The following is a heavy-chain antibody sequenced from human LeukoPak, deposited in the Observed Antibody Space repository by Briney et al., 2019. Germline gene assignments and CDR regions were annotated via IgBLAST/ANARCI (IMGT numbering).Heavy chain of an antibody. CDR2: IRGKVWSCTT. CDR3: AREKSSALFAY. J-gene: IGHJ4*02. V-gene: IGHV3-49*04. D-gene: IGHD3-10*02. Sequence: GGSLRLSCAASGFTLGDYAMGWVRQFPGKGLEWVGLIRGKVWSCTTEYAPSVKVRFTFSRDDSKNIAYLQMQTLKAEDTAVYFCAREKSSALFAYWGQGTLVTVSS. CDR1: GFTLGDYA.